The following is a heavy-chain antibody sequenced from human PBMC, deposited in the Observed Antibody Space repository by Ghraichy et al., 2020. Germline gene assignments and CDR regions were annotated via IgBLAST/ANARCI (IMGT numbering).Heavy chain of an antibody. CDR2: TYYRSKWYN. V-gene: IGHV6-1*01. CDR1: GDSVSSNSAA. Sequence: SQTLSLTCAISGDSVSSNSAAWNWIRQSPSRGLEWLGRTYYRSKWYNDYAVSVKSRITINPDTSKNQFSLQLNSVTPEDTAVYYCARVYCGGDCYLYWYFDLWGRGTLVTVSS. CDR3: ARVYCGGDCYLYWYFDL. D-gene: IGHD2-21*01. J-gene: IGHJ2*01.